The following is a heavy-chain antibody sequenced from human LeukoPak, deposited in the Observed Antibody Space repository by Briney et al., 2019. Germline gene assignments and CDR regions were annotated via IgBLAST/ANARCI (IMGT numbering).Heavy chain of an antibody. CDR1: GFTFSSYS. CDR2: ISSSSSYI. V-gene: IGHV3-21*01. Sequence: GGSLRLSCAASGFTFSSYSMNWVRQALGQGLEWVSSISSSSSYIYYADSVKGRFTISRDNAKNSLYLQMNSLRAEDTAVYYCARANYYGSGTWSDYWGQGTLVTVSS. D-gene: IGHD3-10*01. J-gene: IGHJ4*02. CDR3: ARANYYGSGTWSDY.